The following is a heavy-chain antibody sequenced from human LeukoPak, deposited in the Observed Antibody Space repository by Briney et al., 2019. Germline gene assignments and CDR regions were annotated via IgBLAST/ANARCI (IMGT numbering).Heavy chain of an antibody. CDR3: ARSRYYDSSGFSVDAFDI. Sequence: SETLSLTCTVSGGSISSHYWSWIRQPPGKGLEWIGYIYYSGSTNYNPSLKRRVTISVDTSKNQFSLKLSSVTAADTAVYYCARSRYYDSSGFSVDAFDIWGQGTMVTVSS. J-gene: IGHJ3*02. D-gene: IGHD3-22*01. CDR1: GGSISSHY. V-gene: IGHV4-59*11. CDR2: IYYSGST.